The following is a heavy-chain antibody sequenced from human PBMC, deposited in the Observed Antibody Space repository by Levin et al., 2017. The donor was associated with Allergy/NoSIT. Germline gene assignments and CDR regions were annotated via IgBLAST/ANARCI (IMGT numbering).Heavy chain of an antibody. V-gene: IGHV3-30*18. CDR2: ISYDGSNK. D-gene: IGHD3-10*02. CDR1: GFTFSSYG. Sequence: GGSLRLSCAASGFTFSSYGMHWVRQAPGKGLEWVAVISYDGSNKYYADSVKGRFTISRDNSKNTLYLQMNSLRAEDTAVYYCAKDRADYVSWFDPWGQGTLVTVSS. J-gene: IGHJ5*02. CDR3: AKDRADYVSWFDP.